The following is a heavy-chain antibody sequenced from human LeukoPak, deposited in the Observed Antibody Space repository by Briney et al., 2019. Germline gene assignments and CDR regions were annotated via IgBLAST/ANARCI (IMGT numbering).Heavy chain of an antibody. CDR2: IYHSGSP. CDR1: GGSISSNNW. J-gene: IGHJ4*02. CDR3: ARKGYSHGYFDY. Sequence: PSGTLSLTCAVSGGSISSNNWWGWVRQPPGKGLEWIGEIYHSGSPNYNPSLKSRVTISVDKSRNHFSLNLSSVTAADTAVYYCARKGYSHGYFDYWGQGTLVTVSS. V-gene: IGHV4-4*02. D-gene: IGHD5-18*01.